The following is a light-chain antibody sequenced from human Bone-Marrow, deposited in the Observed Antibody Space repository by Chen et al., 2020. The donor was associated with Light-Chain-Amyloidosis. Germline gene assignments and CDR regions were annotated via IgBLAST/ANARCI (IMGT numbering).Light chain of an antibody. CDR3: QVWDRGSDRPV. V-gene: IGLV3-21*02. Sequence: SYVLTQPSSVSVAPGQTATNACGGNNIGSTSVHWYQQTPGQAPLVVVYDDSDRRSGIPARLSGSNSGNTASMTISRVEAGDEADYCCQVWDRGSDRPVFGGGTKLTVL. J-gene: IGLJ3*02. CDR2: DDS. CDR1: NIGSTS.